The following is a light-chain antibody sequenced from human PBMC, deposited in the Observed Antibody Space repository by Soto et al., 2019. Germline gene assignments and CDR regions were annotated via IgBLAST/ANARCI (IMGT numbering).Light chain of an antibody. CDR3: ASYASSNTVL. CDR2: DVT. Sequence: QSALTQPASVSGSPGQSITISCTGTSSDIGGYNYVSWYQQHPGKSPQLMIYDVTYRPSGVSNRFSASTSGNTASLTISGPQSEDEADYYCASYASSNTVLFGGGTKVTV. CDR1: SSDIGGYNY. V-gene: IGLV2-14*03. J-gene: IGLJ2*01.